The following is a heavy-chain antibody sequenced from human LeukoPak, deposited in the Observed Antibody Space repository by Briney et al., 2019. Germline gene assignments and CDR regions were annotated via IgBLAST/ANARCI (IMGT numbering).Heavy chain of an antibody. D-gene: IGHD2-21*01. CDR2: ITGTHAT. Sequence: PGGSLRLSCAASGFTFSGAAIHWVRQASGKGLEWVGRITGTHATAYAASVKDRFTISKDDSKSTTYPQMNSLETEDTAVYFCSREGCGAASCYTNDYWGQGTLVTVSS. CDR3: SREGCGAASCYTNDY. CDR1: GFTFSGAA. J-gene: IGHJ4*02. V-gene: IGHV3-73*01.